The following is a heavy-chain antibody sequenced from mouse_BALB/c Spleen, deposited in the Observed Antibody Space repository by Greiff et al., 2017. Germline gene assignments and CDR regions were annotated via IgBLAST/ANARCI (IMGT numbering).Heavy chain of an antibody. CDR3: ATPPYDYYAMDY. V-gene: IGHV2-4-1*01. CDR2: IWSGGST. Sequence: QVQLQQSGPGLVQPSQSLSITCTVSGFSLTSYGVHWVRQSPGKGLEWLGVIWSGGSTDYNAAFISRLSISKDNSKSQVFFKMNSLQADDTAIYYCATPPYDYYAMDYWGQGTSVTVSS. CDR1: GFSLTSYG. J-gene: IGHJ4*01.